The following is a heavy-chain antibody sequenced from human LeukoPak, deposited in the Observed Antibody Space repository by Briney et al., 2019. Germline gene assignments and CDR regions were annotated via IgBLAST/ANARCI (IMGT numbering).Heavy chain of an antibody. CDR2: ISSSSSTI. CDR3: ARDITMPPYYYYYMDV. CDR1: GFTFSSYS. V-gene: IGHV3-48*01. D-gene: IGHD3-3*01. J-gene: IGHJ6*03. Sequence: GGSLRLSCAASGFTFSSYSMNWVRQAPGKGLEWVSYISSSSSTIYYVDSVKGRFTISRDNAKNSLYLQMNSLRAEDTAVYYCARDITMPPYYYYYMDVWGKGTTVAVSS.